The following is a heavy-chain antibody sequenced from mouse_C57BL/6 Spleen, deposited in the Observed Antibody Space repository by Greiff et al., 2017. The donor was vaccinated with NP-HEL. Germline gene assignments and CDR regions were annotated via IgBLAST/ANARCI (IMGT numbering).Heavy chain of an antibody. CDR1: GYTFTDYY. V-gene: IGHV1-26*01. D-gene: IGHD1-1*01. CDR3: ARGDHYYGSSSYYFDY. Sequence: VQLQQSGPELVKPGASVKISCKASGYTFTDYYMNWVKQSHGKSLEWIGDINPNNGGTSYNQKFKGKATLTVDKFSSTAYMELRSLTSEDSAVYYCARGDHYYGSSSYYFDYWGQGTTLTVSS. J-gene: IGHJ2*01. CDR2: INPNNGGT.